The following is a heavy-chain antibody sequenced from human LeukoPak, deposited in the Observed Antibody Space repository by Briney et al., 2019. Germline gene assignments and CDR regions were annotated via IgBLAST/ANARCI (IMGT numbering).Heavy chain of an antibody. V-gene: IGHV4-38-2*01. J-gene: IGHJ4*02. CDR1: GFSISSGYY. D-gene: IGHD1-26*01. CDR2: IYHDGST. Sequence: SETLSLTCAVSGFSISSGYYWGWVRQPPGQGLKWIGNIYHDGSTHYNPSLKSRVTISLDTSKNQFSLRRSSVTAADTAVYYCATESGGYRNFDFWGQGTLVTVSS. CDR3: ATESGGYRNFDF.